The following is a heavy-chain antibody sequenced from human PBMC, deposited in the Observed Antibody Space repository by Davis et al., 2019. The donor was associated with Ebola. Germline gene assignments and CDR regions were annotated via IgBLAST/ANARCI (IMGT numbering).Heavy chain of an antibody. V-gene: IGHV4-30-4*07. CDR3: ARGRGWYYDSSGYYGADWYFDL. D-gene: IGHD3-22*01. CDR2: IYDSGST. Sequence: MPSATLSLTCAVSGDSISSGAYSWSWIRQPPGKGLEWIGYIYDSGSTSFNPSLKSRVTISVDTSKNQFSLKLSSVTAADTAVYYCARGRGWYYDSSGYYGADWYFDLWGRGTLVTVSS. CDR1: GDSISSGAYS. J-gene: IGHJ2*01.